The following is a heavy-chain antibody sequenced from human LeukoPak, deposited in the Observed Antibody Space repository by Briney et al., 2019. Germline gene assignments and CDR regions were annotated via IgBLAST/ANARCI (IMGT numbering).Heavy chain of an antibody. CDR3: TRLDDYES. V-gene: IGHV3-73*01. CDR1: GFTFSGSA. D-gene: IGHD4-17*01. J-gene: IGHJ5*02. Sequence: PGXSLRLSCAASGFTFSGSAMHWVRQASGKGVELVCRIKNKANTSPTAYAASVKGRFTISRDDSKNTAYLQMNSLKIEDTAVYYCTRLDDYESWGQGTLVTVSS. CDR2: IKNKANTSPT.